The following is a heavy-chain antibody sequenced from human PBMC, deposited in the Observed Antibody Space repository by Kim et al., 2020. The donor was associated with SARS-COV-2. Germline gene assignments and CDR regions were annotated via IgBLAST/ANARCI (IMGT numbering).Heavy chain of an antibody. CDR1: GYTLTTYY. V-gene: IGHV1-46*01. CDR3: AREIYYASSGPWRFDP. D-gene: IGHD3-22*01. Sequence: ASVKVSCKGSGYTLTTYYMHWVLQAPGKGLEWMGIINPSGYSTTYAQKFQGRVTMTRDTSTSTVYMGLSSLRSEDTAVYYCAREIYYASSGPWRFDPWGQGTLVTVSS. J-gene: IGHJ5*02. CDR2: INPSGYST.